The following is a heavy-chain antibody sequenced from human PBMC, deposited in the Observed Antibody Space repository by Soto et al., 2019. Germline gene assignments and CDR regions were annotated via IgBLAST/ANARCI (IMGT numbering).Heavy chain of an antibody. Sequence: SETLSLTCAVYGGSFSDYYWNWIRQPPGKGLEWIGYIYYRGNTNYNPSLKSRVTISVDTSKNQFSLKLSSVTAADTAVYYCARQPGYYDILTGYSTYYFDYWGQGTPVTVSS. CDR3: ARQPGYYDILTGYSTYYFDY. CDR2: IYYRGNT. CDR1: GGSFSDYY. J-gene: IGHJ4*02. V-gene: IGHV4-59*08. D-gene: IGHD3-9*01.